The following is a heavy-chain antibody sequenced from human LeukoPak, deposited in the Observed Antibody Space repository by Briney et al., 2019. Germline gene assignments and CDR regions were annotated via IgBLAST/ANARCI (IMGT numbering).Heavy chain of an antibody. V-gene: IGHV3-7*01. Sequence: GGSLRLSCAASGFTFSSYWMSWVRQAPGKGREWVANIKQDGSEKYYVDSVKGRFTISRDNAKNSLYLQMNSLRAEDTAVYYCARVTAAAGTGDAFDIWGQGTMVTVSS. CDR1: GFTFSSYW. J-gene: IGHJ3*02. CDR2: IKQDGSEK. CDR3: ARVTAAAGTGDAFDI. D-gene: IGHD6-13*01.